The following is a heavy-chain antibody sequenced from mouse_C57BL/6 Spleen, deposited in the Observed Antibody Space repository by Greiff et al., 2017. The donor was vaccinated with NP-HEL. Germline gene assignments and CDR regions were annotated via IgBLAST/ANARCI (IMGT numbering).Heavy chain of an antibody. Sequence: QVQLQQSGAELVKPGASVKLSCKASGYTFTSYWMHWVKQRPGQGLEWIGMIHPNSGSTNYNEKFKSKATLTVDKSSSTAYMQLSSLTSEDSAVYYCARRVGGYDVGFAYWGQGTLVTVSA. J-gene: IGHJ3*01. CDR3: ARRVGGYDVGFAY. V-gene: IGHV1-64*01. D-gene: IGHD2-2*01. CDR2: IHPNSGST. CDR1: GYTFTSYW.